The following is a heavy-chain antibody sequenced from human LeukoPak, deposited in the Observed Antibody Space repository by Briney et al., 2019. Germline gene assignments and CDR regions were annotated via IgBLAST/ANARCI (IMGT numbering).Heavy chain of an antibody. V-gene: IGHV3-49*03. J-gene: IGHJ6*03. CDR2: IRCKLYGGTT. D-gene: IGHD3-3*01. CDR3: SRSSSRNFGVVIKSYYYYMDV. Sequence: GGSLRLSCTASGFTFGDYAMSWFRQAPGKGLELVGFIRCKLYGGTTENAASVKGRFTISRDDSKSIAYLQMNSLKTEDTAVYYCSRSSSRNFGVVIKSYYYYMDVWGKGTTVTVSS. CDR1: GFTFGDYA.